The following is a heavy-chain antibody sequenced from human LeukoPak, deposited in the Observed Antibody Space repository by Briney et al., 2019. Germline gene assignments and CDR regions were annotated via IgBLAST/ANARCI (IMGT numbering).Heavy chain of an antibody. D-gene: IGHD5-18*01. J-gene: IGHJ4*02. V-gene: IGHV3-23*01. CDR1: GFTFSSYG. CDR2: ISGSGGST. Sequence: GGSLRLSCAASGFTFSSYGMSWVRQAPGKGLERVSAISGSGGSTYYADSVKGRFTISRDNSKNTLYLQMNSLRAEDTAVYYCARAITNYGYIFDYWGQGTLVTVSS. CDR3: ARAITNYGYIFDY.